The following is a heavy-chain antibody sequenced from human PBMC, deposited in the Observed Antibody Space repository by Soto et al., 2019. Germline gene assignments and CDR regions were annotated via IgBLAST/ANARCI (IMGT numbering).Heavy chain of an antibody. CDR2: ISYSGST. CDR3: ARHGRATYSTSPLSR. J-gene: IGHJ4*02. Sequence: PSETLSLTCTVSGGSISSYYWSWIRQPPGKGLEWIGYISYSGSTNYNPSLTSRVTISVDTSKNQFSLNLSSVTAADTAVYYCARHGRATYSTSPLSRWGQGTLVTVSS. CDR1: GGSISSYY. D-gene: IGHD6-13*01. V-gene: IGHV4-59*08.